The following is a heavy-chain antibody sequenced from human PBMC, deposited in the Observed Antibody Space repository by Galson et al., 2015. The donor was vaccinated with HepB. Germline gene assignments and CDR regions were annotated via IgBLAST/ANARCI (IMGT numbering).Heavy chain of an antibody. V-gene: IGHV1-46*01. CDR1: GYIFTSYE. D-gene: IGHD3-3*01. Sequence: SVKVSCKASGYIFTSYEVHWVRQAPGQGLEWMGIINPSGGSTSYAQMFQGRVTMTRDTSTTTVYMELSSLRSEDTAVYYCARAEFWSGFGWFDPWGQGTLVTVSS. CDR3: ARAEFWSGFGWFDP. J-gene: IGHJ5*02. CDR2: INPSGGST.